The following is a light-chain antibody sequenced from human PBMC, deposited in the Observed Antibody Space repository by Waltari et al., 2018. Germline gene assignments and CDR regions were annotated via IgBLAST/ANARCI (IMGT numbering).Light chain of an antibody. CDR2: AAS. V-gene: IGKV1-39*01. CDR1: QSISSY. CDR3: QQSYSTPRT. J-gene: IGKJ1*01. Sequence: QLTQSPSSLSATVGDRVTITCRASQSISSYLNWYQQKPGKAPKLLIYAASSLQSGVPSRFSGSGSGTDFTLTISSLQPEDFATYYCQQSYSTPRTFGQGTKVEIK.